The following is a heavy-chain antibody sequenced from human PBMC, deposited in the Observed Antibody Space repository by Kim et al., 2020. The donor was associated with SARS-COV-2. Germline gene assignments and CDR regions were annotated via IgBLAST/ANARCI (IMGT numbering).Heavy chain of an antibody. J-gene: IGHJ4*01. CDR2: IWYDGSNK. Sequence: GGSLRLSCAASGFTFSSYAMHWVRQAPGKGLEWVAVIWYDGSNKYYADSVKGRFTISRDNSKNTLYLQMNSLRAEDTAVYYCAKGYDFWSGYYDGFDYWG. V-gene: IGHV3-33*06. CDR3: AKGYDFWSGYYDGFDY. D-gene: IGHD3-3*01. CDR1: GFTFSSYA.